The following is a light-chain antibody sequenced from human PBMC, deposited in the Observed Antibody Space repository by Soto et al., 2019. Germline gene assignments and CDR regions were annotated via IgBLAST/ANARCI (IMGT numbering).Light chain of an antibody. CDR3: QHYSIYPLT. Sequence: DIQMTQSPSTLSASVGDRVTITCRASQSVNSWLAWYQQKPGKAPKLLIYKASSLESGVPLRFSGSGSGTEFTLTISSLQPDDFASYYCQHYSIYPLTFGGGTKVEIK. V-gene: IGKV1-5*03. J-gene: IGKJ4*01. CDR2: KAS. CDR1: QSVNSW.